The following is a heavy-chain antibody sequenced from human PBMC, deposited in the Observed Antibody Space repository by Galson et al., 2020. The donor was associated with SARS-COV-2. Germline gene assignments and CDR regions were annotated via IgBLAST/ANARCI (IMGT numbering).Heavy chain of an antibody. CDR1: GFTFSSYA. V-gene: IGHV3-30-3*01. D-gene: IGHD3-10*01. CDR2: ISYDGSNK. J-gene: IGHJ5*02. Sequence: SLKISCAASGFTFSSYAMHWVRQAPGKGLEWVAVISYDGSNKYYADSVKGRFTISRDNSKNTLYLQMNSLRAEDTAVYYCARDQHYYALNWFDPWGQGTLVTVSS. CDR3: ARDQHYYALNWFDP.